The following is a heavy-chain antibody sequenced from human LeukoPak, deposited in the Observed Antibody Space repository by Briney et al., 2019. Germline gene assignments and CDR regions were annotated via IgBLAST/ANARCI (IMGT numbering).Heavy chain of an antibody. CDR1: GFTFSSYG. D-gene: IGHD2-21*02. Sequence: GGSLRLSCAASGFTFSSYGMHWVRQAPGKGLEWVAVIWYDGSNKYYADSVKGRFTISRDNSKNTLYLQMNSLRAEDTAVYYCTTSLAGAATAIYPFDHWGQGTLVTVSS. V-gene: IGHV3-33*01. CDR3: TTSLAGAATAIYPFDH. J-gene: IGHJ4*02. CDR2: IWYDGSNK.